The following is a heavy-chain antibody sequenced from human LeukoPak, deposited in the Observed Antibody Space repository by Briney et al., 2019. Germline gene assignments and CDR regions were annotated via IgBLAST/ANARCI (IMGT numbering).Heavy chain of an antibody. V-gene: IGHV3-30*18. CDR3: AKEKSIAAAGVFDY. J-gene: IGHJ4*02. CDR1: GFTFSSYG. CDR2: ISYDGSNK. Sequence: GRSLRLSCAASGFTFSSYGMHWVRQAPGKGLEWVAVISYDGSNKYYADSVKGRFTISRDNSKNTLYLQMNSLRAEDTAVYYCAKEKSIAAAGVFDYWGQGTLVTVSS. D-gene: IGHD6-13*01.